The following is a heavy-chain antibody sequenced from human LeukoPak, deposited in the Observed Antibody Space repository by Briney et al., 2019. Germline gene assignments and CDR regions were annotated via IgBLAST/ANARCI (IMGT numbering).Heavy chain of an antibody. CDR2: INHSGST. CDR1: GGSFSGYY. Sequence: KSSETLSLTCAVYGGSFSGYYWSWIRQPPGKGLEWIGEINHSGSTNYNPSLKSRVTISVDTSKNQFSLKLSSVTAADTAVYYCARGRSSGHWGQGTLVTVSS. CDR3: ARGRSSGH. V-gene: IGHV4-34*01. D-gene: IGHD6-19*01. J-gene: IGHJ4*02.